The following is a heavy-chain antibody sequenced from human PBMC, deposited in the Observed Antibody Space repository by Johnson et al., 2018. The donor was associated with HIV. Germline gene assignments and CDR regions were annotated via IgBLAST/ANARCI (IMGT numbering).Heavy chain of an antibody. D-gene: IGHD1-26*01. CDR1: GFTFSSYV. J-gene: IGHJ3*02. CDR2: ISFDGNNE. CDR3: ARDRMRGATKDAFDI. V-gene: IGHV3-30*04. Sequence: QVQLVESGGGLVQPGGSLRLSCAASGFTFSSYVMHWVRQAPGKGLEGVAVISFDGNNEYYADSVKGRFTISRDNSKNTLYLQMNSLRAEDTAVYYCARDRMRGATKDAFDIWGQGTMVTVSS.